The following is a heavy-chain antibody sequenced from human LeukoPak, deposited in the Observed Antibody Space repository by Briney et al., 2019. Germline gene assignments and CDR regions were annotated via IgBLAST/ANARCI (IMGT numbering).Heavy chain of an antibody. V-gene: IGHV1-2*06. J-gene: IGHJ6*02. D-gene: IGHD2-15*01. Sequence: GASVKVSCKASGYTFTGYYMHWVRQAPGQGLEWMGRINPNSGGTNYAQKLQGRVTMTTDTSTSTAYMELRSLRSDDTAVYYCAREEYCSGGSCYFRWPLYGMDVWGQGTTVTVSS. CDR3: AREEYCSGGSCYFRWPLYGMDV. CDR2: INPNSGGT. CDR1: GYTFTGYY.